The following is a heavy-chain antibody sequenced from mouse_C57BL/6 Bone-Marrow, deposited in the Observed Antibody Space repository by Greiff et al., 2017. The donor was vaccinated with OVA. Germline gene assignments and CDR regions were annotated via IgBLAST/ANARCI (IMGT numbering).Heavy chain of an antibody. D-gene: IGHD4-1*01. Sequence: QVTLKVCGPGILQSSQTLSLTCSFSGFSLSTSGMGVSWIRQPSGKGLEWLAHIYWDDDKRYNPSLKSRLTISKDTSRNQVFLKITSVDTADTATYYCARRRRNWDYAMDYWGQGTSVTVSS. CDR1: GFSLSTSGMG. CDR3: ARRRRNWDYAMDY. V-gene: IGHV8-12*01. CDR2: IYWDDDK. J-gene: IGHJ4*01.